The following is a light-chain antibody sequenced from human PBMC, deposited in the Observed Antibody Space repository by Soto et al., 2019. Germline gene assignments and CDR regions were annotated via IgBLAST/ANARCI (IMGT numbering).Light chain of an antibody. Sequence: QSVLTQTDSVSGSPRHGITLSCTGPISDVGNYNYVSRYHQHPGKAHKRMIYDASNRPSGVSNHFSGSKSGTTACLPISEVQDADEVDYDCNSYTPRNTVLVGGGTK. V-gene: IGLV2-14*01. J-gene: IGLJ2*01. CDR2: DAS. CDR1: ISDVGNYNY. CDR3: NSYTPRNTVL.